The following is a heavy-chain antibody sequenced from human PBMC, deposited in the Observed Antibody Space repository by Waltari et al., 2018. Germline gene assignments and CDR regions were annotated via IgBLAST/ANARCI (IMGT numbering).Heavy chain of an antibody. J-gene: IGHJ4*02. CDR2: ISYDGSNK. CDR3: ARRLAWLPLDY. V-gene: IGHV3-30*04. Sequence: QVQLVESGGGVVQPGRSLRLSCVASGFTFSSYAMHWVRQAPGKGLEWVAVISYDGSNKYYADSVKGRFTISRDNSKNTLYLQMNSLRAEDTAVYYCARRLAWLPLDYWGQGTLVTVSS. CDR1: GFTFSSYA. D-gene: IGHD5-12*01.